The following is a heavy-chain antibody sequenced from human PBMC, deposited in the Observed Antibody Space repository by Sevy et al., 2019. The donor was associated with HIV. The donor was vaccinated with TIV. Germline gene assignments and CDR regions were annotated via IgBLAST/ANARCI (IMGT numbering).Heavy chain of an antibody. V-gene: IGHV4-34*01. J-gene: IGHJ5*02. CDR3: ARGGRRYCTGGVCYSWFDP. Sequence: SDTLSLTCAVYGGSFSGYYWSWIRQPPGKGLEWIGEINHSGSTNYNPSLKSRVTISVDTSKNQFSLKLSTVTAADTAVYYCARGGRRYCTGGVCYSWFDPWGQGTLVTVSS. CDR2: INHSGST. D-gene: IGHD2-8*02. CDR1: GGSFSGYY.